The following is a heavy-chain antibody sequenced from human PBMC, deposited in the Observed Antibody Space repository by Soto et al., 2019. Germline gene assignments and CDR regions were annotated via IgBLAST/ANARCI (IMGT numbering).Heavy chain of an antibody. CDR2: ISGSGGST. D-gene: IGHD2-2*01. CDR3: AKDLMGYCSSTSCYAEGRVDDY. V-gene: IGHV3-23*01. J-gene: IGHJ4*02. CDR1: GFTFSSYA. Sequence: PGGSLRISCAASGFTFSSYAMSWVRQAPGKGLEWVSAISGSGGSTYYADSVKGRFTISRDNSKNTLYLQMNSLRAEDTAVYYCAKDLMGYCSSTSCYAEGRVDDYWGQGTLVTVSS.